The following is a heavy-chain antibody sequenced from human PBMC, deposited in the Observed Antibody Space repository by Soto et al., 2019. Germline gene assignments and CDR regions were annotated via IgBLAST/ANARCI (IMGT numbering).Heavy chain of an antibody. CDR2: INHSGST. J-gene: IGHJ6*04. CDR3: ARGSMAGRYYYYYGMDV. CDR1: GGSFSGYY. Sequence: LSLTCAVYGGSFSGYYWSWIRQPPGKGLEWIGEINHSGSTNYNPSLKSRVTISVDTSKNQFSLKLSSVTAADTAVYYCARGSMAGRYYYYYGMDVWGKGTTVTV. V-gene: IGHV4-34*01. D-gene: IGHD6-19*01.